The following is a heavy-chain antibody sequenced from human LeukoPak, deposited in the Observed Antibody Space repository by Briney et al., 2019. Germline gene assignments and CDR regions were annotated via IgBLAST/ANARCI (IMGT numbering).Heavy chain of an antibody. D-gene: IGHD4-23*01. Sequence: GGSLRLSCAASGFTFSTYSMNWVRQAPGKGLEWVSSISSSSSSIYYADSVKGRFTISRDNAKDSLYLQMNSLRAEDTAVYYCARELVTSSYWGQGTLVSVSS. J-gene: IGHJ4*02. CDR2: ISSSSSSI. V-gene: IGHV3-21*01. CDR1: GFTFSTYS. CDR3: ARELVTSSY.